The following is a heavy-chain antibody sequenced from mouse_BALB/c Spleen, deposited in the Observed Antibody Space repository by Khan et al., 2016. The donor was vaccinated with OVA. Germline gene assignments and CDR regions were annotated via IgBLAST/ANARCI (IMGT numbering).Heavy chain of an antibody. J-gene: IGHJ4*01. CDR3: ARQPYYHYNIMDY. V-gene: IGHV2-6-1*01. D-gene: IGHD2-10*01. CDR2: IWNDGST. CDR1: GFSLTNYG. Sequence: QMQLEESGPGLAAPSQSLSITCTISGFSLTNYGVHWVRQPPGKGLEWLAVIWNDGSTTNNSALQSRLTITKENSQSQAFLKMNRLQTDDTAIYFCARQPYYHYNIMDYWGQGTSVTVSS.